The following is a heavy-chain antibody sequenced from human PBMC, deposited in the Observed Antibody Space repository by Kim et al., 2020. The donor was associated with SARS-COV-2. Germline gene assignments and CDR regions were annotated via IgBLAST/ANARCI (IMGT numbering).Heavy chain of an antibody. V-gene: IGHV3-9*01. CDR1: GFTFGGCA. Sequence: GGSLRLSCAASGFTFGGCAMHWVRQVPGKGLEWVSSISWSSSNVGYADSVRGRFTISRDNAKNSLYLQMNSLRPEDTALYYCVKGFFGYYEASYYVLDVWGRETTVTVAS. J-gene: IGHJ6*01. CDR2: ISWSSSNV. CDR3: VKGFFGYYEASYYVLDV. D-gene: IGHD5-18*01.